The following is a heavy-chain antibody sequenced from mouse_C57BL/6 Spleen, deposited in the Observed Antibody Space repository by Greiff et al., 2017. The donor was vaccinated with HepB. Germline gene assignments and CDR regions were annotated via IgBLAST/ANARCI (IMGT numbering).Heavy chain of an antibody. D-gene: IGHD1-1*01. CDR1: GYTFTDYY. Sequence: EVQVVESGPVLVKPGASVKMSCKASGYTFTDYYMNWVKQSHGKSLEWIGVINPYNGGTSYNQKFKGKATLTVDKSSSTAYMELNSLTSEDSAVYYGAIGSYYGENWGQGTTLTVAS. V-gene: IGHV1-19*01. J-gene: IGHJ2*01. CDR3: AIGSYYGEN. CDR2: INPYNGGT.